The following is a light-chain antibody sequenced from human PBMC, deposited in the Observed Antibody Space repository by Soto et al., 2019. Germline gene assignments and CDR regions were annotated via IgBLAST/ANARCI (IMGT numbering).Light chain of an antibody. J-gene: IGLJ1*01. CDR2: EVT. CDR3: SSYAGSNNFV. V-gene: IGLV2-8*01. CDR1: SSDVGGYDY. Sequence: QSALTQPPSASGSPGQSVTISCTGTSSDVGGYDYVSWYQQHPGKAPKLMIYEVTKRPSGVPDRFYGSKSGNTASLTVSGLQAEYEADYYCSSYAGSNNFVFGTGTKLTVL.